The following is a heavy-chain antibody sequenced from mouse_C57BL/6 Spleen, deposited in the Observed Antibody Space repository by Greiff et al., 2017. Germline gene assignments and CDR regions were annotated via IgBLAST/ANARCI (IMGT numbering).Heavy chain of an antibody. CDR2: IDPSDSYT. CDR1: GYTFTSYW. Sequence: QVQLQQPGAELVRPGTSVKLSCKASGYTFTSYWMHWVKQRPGQGLEWIGVIDPSDSYTNYNQKFKGKATLSVDTSSSTAYMQLRSLTSEDAAVYYCARSPYDVGAMDYWGQGTSVTVSS. V-gene: IGHV1-59*01. CDR3: ARSPYDVGAMDY. D-gene: IGHD2-12*01. J-gene: IGHJ4*01.